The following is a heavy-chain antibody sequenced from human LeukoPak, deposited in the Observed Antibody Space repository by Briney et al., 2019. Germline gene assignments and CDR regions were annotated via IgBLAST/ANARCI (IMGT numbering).Heavy chain of an antibody. CDR3: ARDRCSSGWYSMGYYYYGMDV. D-gene: IGHD6-19*01. CDR1: GFTFSSYA. CDR2: ISYDGSNK. J-gene: IGHJ6*02. Sequence: GGSLRLSCAASGFTFSSYAMHWVRQAPGKGLEWVAVISYDGSNKYYADSVKGRFTISRDNFKNTLYLQMNSLRAEDTAVYYCARDRCSSGWYSMGYYYYGMDVWGQGTTVTVSS. V-gene: IGHV3-30-3*01.